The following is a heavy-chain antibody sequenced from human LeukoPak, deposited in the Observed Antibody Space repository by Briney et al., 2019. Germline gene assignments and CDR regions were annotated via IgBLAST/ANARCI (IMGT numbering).Heavy chain of an antibody. CDR1: GFTFSSYS. Sequence: GGSLRLSCAASGFTFSSYSMNWVRQAPGKGLEWVSSISSSSSYIYYADSVKGRFTISRDNAKNSLYLQMNSMRAEDTAVYYCARDLGETATILFDYWGQGTLVTVSS. D-gene: IGHD6-25*01. V-gene: IGHV3-21*01. CDR3: ARDLGETATILFDY. CDR2: ISSSSSYI. J-gene: IGHJ4*02.